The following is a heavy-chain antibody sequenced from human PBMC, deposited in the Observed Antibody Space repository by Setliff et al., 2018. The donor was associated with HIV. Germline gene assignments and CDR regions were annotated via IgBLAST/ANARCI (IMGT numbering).Heavy chain of an antibody. V-gene: IGHV4-39*07. CDR2: VFYSGTF. CDR1: GGSLDTAAYY. D-gene: IGHD3-16*01. Sequence: TLSLTCSVSGGSLDTAAYYWVWMRQSPGRGLEWIGNVFYSGTFSYNPSLKSRVTISLDTSSNQISLRLSSVAAADTAVYYCARDLGTAGDHWGQGTLVTVSS. J-gene: IGHJ1*01. CDR3: ARDLGTAGDH.